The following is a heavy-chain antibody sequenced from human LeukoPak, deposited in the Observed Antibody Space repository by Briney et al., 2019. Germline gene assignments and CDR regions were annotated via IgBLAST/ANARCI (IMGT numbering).Heavy chain of an antibody. CDR2: INPSGGST. Sequence: GASVKDSCKASGYTFTRYYMHWVRQAPGQGLEWMGIINPSGGSTSYAQKFQGRVTMTRDTSTSTVYMELSSLRSEDTAVYYGAREGGLIVGAKRRAFDIWGQGTMVTVSS. J-gene: IGHJ3*02. CDR1: GYTFTRYY. V-gene: IGHV1-46*01. D-gene: IGHD1-26*01. CDR3: AREGGLIVGAKRRAFDI.